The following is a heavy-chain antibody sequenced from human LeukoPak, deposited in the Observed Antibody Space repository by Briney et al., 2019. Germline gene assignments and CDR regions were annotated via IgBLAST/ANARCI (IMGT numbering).Heavy chain of an antibody. CDR3: ARDKRVTYYYGSGGRRYMDV. J-gene: IGHJ6*03. D-gene: IGHD3-10*01. Sequence: ASVKVSCKASGYTFTSYYMHWVRQPPGQGLEWMGGIIPIFGTANYAQKFQGRVTITTDESTSTAYMELSSLRSEDTAVYYCARDKRVTYYYGSGGRRYMDVWGKGTTVTVSS. V-gene: IGHV1-69*05. CDR1: GYTFTSYY. CDR2: IIPIFGTA.